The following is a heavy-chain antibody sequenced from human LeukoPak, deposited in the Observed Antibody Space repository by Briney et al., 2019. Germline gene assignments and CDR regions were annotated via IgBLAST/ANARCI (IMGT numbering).Heavy chain of an antibody. D-gene: IGHD2-15*01. V-gene: IGHV3-23*01. CDR1: GITFSNYA. CDR2: ISNNGGYT. J-gene: IGHJ4*02. CDR3: AKQLGYCSDGSCYFPY. Sequence: GGSLRLSCVASGITFSNYAVSWVRQAPGKGLEWVSAISNNGGYTYYADSVQGRFTISRDNSKSTLCLQMNSLRAEDTAVYYCAKQLGYCSDGSCYFPYWGQGTLVTVSS.